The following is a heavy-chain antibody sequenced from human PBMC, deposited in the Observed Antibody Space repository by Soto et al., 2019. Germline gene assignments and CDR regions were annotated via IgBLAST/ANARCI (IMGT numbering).Heavy chain of an antibody. CDR3: AREGSYSAYNFAHGIQLWSFDF. D-gene: IGHD5-12*01. CDR1: GGSINTFY. V-gene: IGHV4-4*07. CDR2: IFSSGST. J-gene: IGHJ4*02. Sequence: SETLSLTCTVSGGSINTFYWSWVRQTAGKGLEWIGRIFSSGSTSFNPSLESRVAMSVDTSKNHFSLNLSSVTAADMAVYYCAREGSYSAYNFAHGIQLWSFDFWGQGALVTVSS.